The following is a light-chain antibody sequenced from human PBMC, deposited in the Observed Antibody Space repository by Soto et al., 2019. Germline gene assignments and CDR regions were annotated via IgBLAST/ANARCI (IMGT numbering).Light chain of an antibody. V-gene: IGLV2-14*01. CDR1: PSDVGNYNY. CDR2: EVT. J-gene: IGLJ3*02. Sequence: QSVLTQPASVSGSPGQSITISCTGTPSDVGNYNYVSWYQQHPGKAPKLMIYEVTNRPSGVSDRFSGSKSGNTASLTISGLQSEDEADYYCSSYTDSFTWVFGGGTKLTVL. CDR3: SSYTDSFTWV.